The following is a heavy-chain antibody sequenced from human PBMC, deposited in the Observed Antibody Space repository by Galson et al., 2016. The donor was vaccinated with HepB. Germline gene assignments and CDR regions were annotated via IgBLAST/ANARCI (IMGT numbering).Heavy chain of an antibody. Sequence: SVKVSCKASGDTFTRYDINWVRQATGQGLEWMGWMNPNSGNTAYAQKFQGRVTMTRNTSISTAYMELSRLTSDDAAVYFCARDRRGLYYYGMDVWGQGTTVTVS. CDR2: MNPNSGNT. CDR3: ARDRRGLYYYGMDV. D-gene: IGHD3-10*01. J-gene: IGHJ6*02. CDR1: GDTFTRYD. V-gene: IGHV1-8*01.